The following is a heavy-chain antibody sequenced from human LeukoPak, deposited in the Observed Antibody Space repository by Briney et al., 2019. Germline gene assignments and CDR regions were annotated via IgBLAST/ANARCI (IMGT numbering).Heavy chain of an antibody. D-gene: IGHD3-10*01. Sequence: SGGSLRLSCAASGFTFSSYGMHWVRQAPGKGLDWVAYIRNDASNTYYADSVKGRFSISRDNSKNTVYLQMNSLIPEDTAVYYCAKRAGSARSAGAWGQGTLVTVSS. CDR1: GFTFSSYG. CDR2: IRNDASNT. V-gene: IGHV3-30*02. CDR3: AKRAGSARSAGA. J-gene: IGHJ5*02.